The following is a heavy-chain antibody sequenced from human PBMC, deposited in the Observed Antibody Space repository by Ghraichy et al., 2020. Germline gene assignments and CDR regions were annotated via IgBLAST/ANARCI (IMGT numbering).Heavy chain of an antibody. CDR2: ISGSGGST. CDR3: AKGGWDFWSGYSSYYFDY. D-gene: IGHD3-3*01. Sequence: SCAASGFTFSSYAMSWVRQAPGKGLEWVSAISGSGGSTYYEDSVKGRFTISRDNSKNTLYLQMNSLRAEDTAVYYCAKGGWDFWSGYSSYYFDYWGQGTLVTVSS. J-gene: IGHJ4*02. CDR1: GFTFSSYA. V-gene: IGHV3-23*01.